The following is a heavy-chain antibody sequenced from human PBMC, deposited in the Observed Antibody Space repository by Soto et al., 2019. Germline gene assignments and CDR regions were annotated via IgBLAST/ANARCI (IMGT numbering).Heavy chain of an antibody. CDR3: ARYCSSTRCTAYYYYGMAV. CDR1: GGTFSSYA. CDR2: MIPIFGTA. V-gene: IGHV1-69*13. Sequence: GASVKVSCKASGGTFSSYAISWVRQAPGQGLEWMGGMIPIFGTANYPQKLQGGVMITADESTSTAYMELSSLRSEDAAVYYCARYCSSTRCTAYYYYGMAVWGQGTTVTV. J-gene: IGHJ6*02. D-gene: IGHD2-2*01.